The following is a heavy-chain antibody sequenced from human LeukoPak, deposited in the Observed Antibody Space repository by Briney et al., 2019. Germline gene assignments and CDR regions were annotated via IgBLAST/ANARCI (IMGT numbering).Heavy chain of an antibody. V-gene: IGHV4-4*02. CDR1: GGSISSSNW. D-gene: IGHD3-9*01. CDR2: IYHSGST. Sequence: PSETLSLTCAVSGGSISSSNWWSWVRPPPGKGLEWIGEIYHSGSTNHNPSLKSRVTISVDKSKNQFSLKLSSVTAADTAVYYCAKGRRYDILTGFWHNDAFDIWGQGTMVTVSS. J-gene: IGHJ3*02. CDR3: AKGRRYDILTGFWHNDAFDI.